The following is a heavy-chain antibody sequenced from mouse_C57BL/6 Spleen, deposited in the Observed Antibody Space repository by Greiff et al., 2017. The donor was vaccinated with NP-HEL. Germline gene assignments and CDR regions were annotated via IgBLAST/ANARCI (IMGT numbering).Heavy chain of an antibody. V-gene: IGHV1-82*01. CDR1: GYAFSSSW. D-gene: IGHD1-1*01. CDR3: AREGAYYYGSNPYYFDY. Sequence: QVQLQQSGPELVKPGASVKISCKASGYAFSSSWMNWVKQRPGKGLEWIGRIYPGDGDTNYNGKFKGKATLTADKSSSTAYMQLSSLTSEDSAVYYCAREGAYYYGSNPYYFDYWGQGTTLTVSS. CDR2: IYPGDGDT. J-gene: IGHJ2*01.